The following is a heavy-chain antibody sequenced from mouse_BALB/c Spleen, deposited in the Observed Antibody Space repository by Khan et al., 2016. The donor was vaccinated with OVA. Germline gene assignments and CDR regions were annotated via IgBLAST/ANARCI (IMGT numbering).Heavy chain of an antibody. CDR1: GFSLTSYA. CDR3: SRQQFPLSMDS. J-gene: IGHJ4*01. CDR2: IWSDGST. V-gene: IGHV2-6-2*01. Sequence: QVQLKQSGPDLVAPSQSLSITCTVSGFSLTSYAIHWVRQPPGTGLEWLVVIWSDGSTTYNSALKSRLSISNDNSKSQVFLKINSLQTDDTAIYYCSRQQFPLSMDSWGQGTSVTVSS.